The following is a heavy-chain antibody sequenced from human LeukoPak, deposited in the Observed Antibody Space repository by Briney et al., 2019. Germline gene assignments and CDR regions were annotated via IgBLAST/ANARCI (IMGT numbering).Heavy chain of an antibody. D-gene: IGHD6-19*01. J-gene: IGHJ4*02. CDR1: GYTFTSYA. V-gene: IGHV1-3*01. CDR3: ARVSDDSGWNFDY. Sequence: SVKVSCKASGYTFTSYAIHWVRQAPGQRLEWMGWINAGNGNRKYSQKFQDRVTITRETSATTAYMELNSLTSEDTAVYYCARVSDDSGWNFDYWGQGTLVTVSS. CDR2: INAGNGNR.